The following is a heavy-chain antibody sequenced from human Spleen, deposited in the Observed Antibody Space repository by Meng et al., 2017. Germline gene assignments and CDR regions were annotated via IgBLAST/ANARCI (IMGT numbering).Heavy chain of an antibody. D-gene: IGHD6-13*01. Sequence: GESLKISCAASRFTFSDYNMNWVRQAPGKGLEWVSSISSSSTYIKYADSVRGRFSISRDNAKNSLYLQMNSLRAEDTALYYCAKDLMPSIAAAGGDYWGQGTLVTVSS. CDR3: AKDLMPSIAAAGGDY. CDR1: RFTFSDYN. J-gene: IGHJ4*02. V-gene: IGHV3-21*04. CDR2: ISSSSTYI.